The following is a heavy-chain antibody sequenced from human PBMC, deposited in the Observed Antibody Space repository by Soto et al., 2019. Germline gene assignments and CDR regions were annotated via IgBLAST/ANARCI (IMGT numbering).Heavy chain of an antibody. V-gene: IGHV4-39*01. CDR3: ASVGYTYDHDY. CDR2: IYYRGST. Sequence: QLQLQESGPGLVKPSETLSLTCTVSGGSISSSSYYWGWIRQPPGKGLEWIGSIYYRGSTNYNPSLKSRVTMSVDTSKNQFSLNLSSVTAADTAVYYCASVGYTYDHDYWGRGTLVTVSS. J-gene: IGHJ4*02. CDR1: GGSISSSSYY. D-gene: IGHD5-18*01.